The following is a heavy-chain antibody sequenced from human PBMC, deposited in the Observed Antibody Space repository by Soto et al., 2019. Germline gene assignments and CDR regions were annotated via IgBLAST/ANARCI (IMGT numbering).Heavy chain of an antibody. CDR3: AREARGVISGMDV. V-gene: IGHV4-59*01. Sequence: SETLSLTCTVSCGSISDDYWSWIRQPPGKGLEWIGHISHSGSTNYNPSLKSRVTISVDTSKRQFSLKLSSVTAADTAVYYCAREARGVISGMDVWGQGTTVTVSS. D-gene: IGHD3-10*01. J-gene: IGHJ6*02. CDR2: ISHSGST. CDR1: CGSISDDY.